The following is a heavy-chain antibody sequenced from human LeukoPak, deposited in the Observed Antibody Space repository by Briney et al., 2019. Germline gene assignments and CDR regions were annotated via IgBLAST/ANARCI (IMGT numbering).Heavy chain of an antibody. CDR3: ARSMPKPPYDSSGYHVGFDY. CDR2: IRYDGSNK. CDR1: GFTFSSYG. Sequence: GGSLRLSCAASGFTFSSYGMHWVRQAPGKGLEWVAFIRYDGSNKYYADSVKGRFTISRDNSKNTLYLQMNSLRAEDTAVYYCARSMPKPPYDSSGYHVGFDYWGQGTLVTVSS. V-gene: IGHV3-30*02. J-gene: IGHJ4*02. D-gene: IGHD3-22*01.